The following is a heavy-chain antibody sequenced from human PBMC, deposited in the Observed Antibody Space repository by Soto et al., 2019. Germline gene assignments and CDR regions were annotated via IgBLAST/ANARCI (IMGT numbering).Heavy chain of an antibody. CDR2: IFNSGST. CDR3: ARSVGYCNNGVCYRSYYHIDV. J-gene: IGHJ6*03. V-gene: IGHV4-59*08. Sequence: SETLSLTCTVSGASISSSSWSWIRQPPGKGLEWIGYIFNSGSTYYNPSLKSRVTISVDASKKQFSLRLTSVTAADTAVYYCARSVGYCNNGVCYRSYYHIDVWGKGTTVTVSS. D-gene: IGHD2-8*01. CDR1: GASISSSS.